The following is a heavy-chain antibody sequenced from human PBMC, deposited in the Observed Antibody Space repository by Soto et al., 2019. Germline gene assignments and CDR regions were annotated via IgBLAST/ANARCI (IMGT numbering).Heavy chain of an antibody. CDR3: AKDADYYGSASYYDY. CDR2: ISYDGTNK. Sequence: QVQLVESRGGVVQPGRSLRLSCAASGITFSSYGMNWVRQAPGKGLEWVAVISYDGTNKYYADSVKGRFTISRDNSKNTLYLQMNSLRPEDTAVYYCAKDADYYGSASYYDYWGQGTLVTVSS. J-gene: IGHJ4*02. V-gene: IGHV3-30*18. D-gene: IGHD3-10*01. CDR1: GITFSSYG.